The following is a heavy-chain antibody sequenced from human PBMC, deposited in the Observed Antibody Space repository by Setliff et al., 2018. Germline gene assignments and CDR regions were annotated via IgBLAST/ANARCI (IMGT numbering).Heavy chain of an antibody. CDR2: ISPSSIYI. Sequence: GESLKISCAASGFPFSIYSMHWVRQAPGKGLEWVSSISPSSIYIYYADSVKGRFTISRDNAKNSLYLQMNSLGAEDTAVYYCARDLNARILTVYYDAFDVWGQGTLVTVSS. CDR1: GFPFSIYS. D-gene: IGHD3-9*01. CDR3: ARDLNARILTVYYDAFDV. J-gene: IGHJ3*01. V-gene: IGHV3-21*01.